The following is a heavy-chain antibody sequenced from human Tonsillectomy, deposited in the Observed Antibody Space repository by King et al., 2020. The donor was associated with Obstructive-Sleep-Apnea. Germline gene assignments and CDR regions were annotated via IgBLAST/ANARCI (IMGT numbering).Heavy chain of an antibody. CDR1: GYSISSGYY. Sequence: VQLQESGPGLVKPSETLSLTCTVSGYSISSGYYWGWIRQPPGKGLEWIGSIYHSGSTYYNPSLKSRVTISVDTSKNQFSLKLSSVTAADTAGYYCARDPCSGGSCYFPSGWFDPWGQGTLVTVSS. CDR2: IYHSGST. J-gene: IGHJ5*02. D-gene: IGHD2-15*01. V-gene: IGHV4-38-2*02. CDR3: ARDPCSGGSCYFPSGWFDP.